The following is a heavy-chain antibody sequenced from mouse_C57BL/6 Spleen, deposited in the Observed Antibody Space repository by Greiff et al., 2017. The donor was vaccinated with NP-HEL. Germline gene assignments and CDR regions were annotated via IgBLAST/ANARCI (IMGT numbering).Heavy chain of an antibody. CDR1: GYTFTGYW. CDR3: ARRQLRSLFAY. Sequence: QVQLQQSGAELMKPGASVKLSCKATGYTFTGYWIEWVKQRPGHGLEWIGEVLPGSGSTNYNEKFKGKATFTADTSSNPAYMQLSSLTTEDSAINYCARRQLRSLFAYWGQGTLVTVSA. J-gene: IGHJ3*01. V-gene: IGHV1-9*01. CDR2: VLPGSGST. D-gene: IGHD3-2*02.